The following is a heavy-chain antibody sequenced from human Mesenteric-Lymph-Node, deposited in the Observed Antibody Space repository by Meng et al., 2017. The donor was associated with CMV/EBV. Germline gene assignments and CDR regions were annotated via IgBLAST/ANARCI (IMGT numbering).Heavy chain of an antibody. J-gene: IGHJ6*02. V-gene: IGHV1-46*01. Sequence: ASVKVSCKASGYTFTNYYMHWVRQAPGQGLEWMGIINPSGTTSYAQRFQGRVTLTRDTSTSTVYMELRSLRSEDTAVYYCARVGYSRPLRLDVWGQGTTVTVSS. CDR3: ARVGYSRPLRLDV. CDR2: INPSGTT. D-gene: IGHD6-13*01. CDR1: GYTFTNYY.